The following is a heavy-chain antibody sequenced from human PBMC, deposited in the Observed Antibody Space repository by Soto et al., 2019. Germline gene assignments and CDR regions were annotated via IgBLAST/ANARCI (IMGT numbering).Heavy chain of an antibody. Sequence: GGSLRLSCAASGFTFSSYSMNWVRQAPGKGLEWVSYISSSSSTIYYADSVKGRFTISRDNAKNSLYLQMNSLRAEDTAVYYCAREGRRDIVLMPTAFDIWGQGTMVTVSS. CDR1: GFTFSSYS. CDR3: AREGRRDIVLMPTAFDI. CDR2: ISSSSSTI. V-gene: IGHV3-48*01. D-gene: IGHD2-8*01. J-gene: IGHJ3*02.